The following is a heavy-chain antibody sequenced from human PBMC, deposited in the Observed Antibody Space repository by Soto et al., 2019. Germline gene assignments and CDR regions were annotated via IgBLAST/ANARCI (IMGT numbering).Heavy chain of an antibody. D-gene: IGHD6-19*01. CDR2: IYHSGST. CDR1: GGSISSSNW. Sequence: QVQLQESGPGLVKPSGTLSLTCAVSGGSISSSNWWSWVRQPPGKGLEWIGEIYHSGSTNYNPSPKSRVXTXVXXSTTQLSRELSSVTAADTAVYYCARVAVAGTRVDYWGQGTLVTVSS. CDR3: ARVAVAGTRVDY. V-gene: IGHV4-4*02. J-gene: IGHJ4*02.